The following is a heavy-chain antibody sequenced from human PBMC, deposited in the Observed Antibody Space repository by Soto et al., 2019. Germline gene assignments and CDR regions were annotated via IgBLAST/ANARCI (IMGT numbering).Heavy chain of an antibody. V-gene: IGHV3-48*03. CDR1: GFTFSSYE. D-gene: IGHD3-10*01. J-gene: IGHJ4*02. CDR3: ARVSDYGSFSVDY. CDR2: ISSSGSTI. Sequence: PGGSLRLSCAASGFTFSSYEMNWVRQAPGKGLEWVSYISSSGSTIYYADSVKGRFTISRDNAKNSLYLQMNSLRAEDPAVYYCARVSDYGSFSVDYWGQGTLVTVSS.